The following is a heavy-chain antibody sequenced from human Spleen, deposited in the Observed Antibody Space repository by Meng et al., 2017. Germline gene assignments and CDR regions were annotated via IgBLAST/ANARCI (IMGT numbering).Heavy chain of an antibody. V-gene: IGHV4-34*01. J-gene: IGHJ4*02. CDR3: ARIRGDGDYLDY. D-gene: IGHD5-12*01. CDR1: GGSFSGYY. Sequence: VQLQQWGAGRLKPSETLSPTCAVYGGSFSGYYWSWIRQHPGKGLEWIGYIYYSGSTSYNPSLKSRVTISVDTSKNQFSLKLTSVTAADTAVYYCARIRGDGDYLDYWGQGTLVTVSS. CDR2: IYYSGST.